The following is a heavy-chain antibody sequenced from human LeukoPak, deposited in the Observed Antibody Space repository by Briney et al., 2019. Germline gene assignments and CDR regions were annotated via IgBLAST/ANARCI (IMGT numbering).Heavy chain of an antibody. CDR3: ARGYSSSPIDY. Sequence: SVKVSCEASGGTFSSYTISWVRQAPGQGLEWMGRIIPILGIANYAQKFQGRVTITADKSTSTAYMELSSLRSEDTAVYYCARGYSSSPIDYWGQGTLVTVSS. CDR2: IIPILGIA. J-gene: IGHJ4*02. CDR1: GGTFSSYT. V-gene: IGHV1-69*02. D-gene: IGHD6-13*01.